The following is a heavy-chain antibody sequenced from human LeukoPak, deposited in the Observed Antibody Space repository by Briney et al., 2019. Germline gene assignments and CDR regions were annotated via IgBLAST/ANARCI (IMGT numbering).Heavy chain of an antibody. J-gene: IGHJ4*02. CDR3: ARGHHYYGSGSSGPAPDYFDY. V-gene: IGHV3-13*01. CDR2: IGTAGDT. D-gene: IGHD3-10*01. Sequence: GGSLRLSCAASGFTFSSYDMHWVRQATGKGLEWVSAIGTAGDTYYPGSVKGRFTISRENAKNSLYLQMNSLRAEDTAVYYCARGHHYYGSGSSGPAPDYFDYWGQGTLVTVSS. CDR1: GFTFSSYD.